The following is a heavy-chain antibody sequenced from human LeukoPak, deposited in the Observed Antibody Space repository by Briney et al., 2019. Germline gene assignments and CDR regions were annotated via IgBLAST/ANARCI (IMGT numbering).Heavy chain of an antibody. V-gene: IGHV3-30*18. CDR1: GFTFSSYG. J-gene: IGHJ4*02. D-gene: IGHD2-15*01. Sequence: GGSLRLSCAAPGFTFSSYGMHWVRQAPGKGLEWVAVISYDGSNKYYPDSVKGRFTISRDNSKNTLYLQMNTLRAEDTAVYYCAKDRGYCSGGSCYWGFYFDYWGQGTLVTVSS. CDR2: ISYDGSNK. CDR3: AKDRGYCSGGSCYWGFYFDY.